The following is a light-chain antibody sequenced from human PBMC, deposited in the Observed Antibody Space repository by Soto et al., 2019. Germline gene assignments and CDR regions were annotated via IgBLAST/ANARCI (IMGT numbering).Light chain of an antibody. V-gene: IGKV3-20*01. J-gene: IGKJ3*01. Sequence: EIVLTQSPGTLSLSPGERATLSCRASQSVSSSYLAWYQQKPGQAPRLLIYGASSRATGIPDRFSGSGYGTDFTLTISSLEPEDFAVDYCQEYASSSTFGPGTKVDIK. CDR2: GAS. CDR3: QEYASSST. CDR1: QSVSSSY.